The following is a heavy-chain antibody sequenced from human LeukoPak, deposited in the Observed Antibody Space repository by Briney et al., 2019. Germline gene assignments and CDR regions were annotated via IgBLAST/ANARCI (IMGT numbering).Heavy chain of an antibody. D-gene: IGHD6-13*01. V-gene: IGHV4-39*07. Sequence: PSETLSLTCTVSGGSISSNSYYWGWIRQPPGKGLEWIGNIYYSGSTYYNPSLKSRVTISVDTSKNQFSLKLSSVTAADTAVYYCARDAAKAQLAYFDYWGQGTLVTVSS. J-gene: IGHJ4*02. CDR1: GGSISSNSYY. CDR2: IYYSGST. CDR3: ARDAAKAQLAYFDY.